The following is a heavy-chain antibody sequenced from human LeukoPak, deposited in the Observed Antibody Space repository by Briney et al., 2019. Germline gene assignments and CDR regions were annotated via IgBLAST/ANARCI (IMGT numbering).Heavy chain of an antibody. CDR1: GGSFSGYY. J-gene: IGHJ4*02. D-gene: IGHD1-26*01. V-gene: IGHV4-34*01. Sequence: SETLSLTCAVYGGSFSGYYWSWIRQPPGKGLEWIGEINHSGSTNYNPSLKSRVTISMDTSKNQFSLKLSSVTAADTAVYYCARGVVGATTDFDYWGQGTLVTVSS. CDR3: ARGVVGATTDFDY. CDR2: INHSGST.